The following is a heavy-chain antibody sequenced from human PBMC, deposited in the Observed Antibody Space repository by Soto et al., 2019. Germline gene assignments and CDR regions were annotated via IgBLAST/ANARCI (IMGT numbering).Heavy chain of an antibody. V-gene: IGHV4-34*01. Sequence: SETLSLTCAVYGGSFSGYYWSWIRQPPGKGLEWIGEINHSGSTNYNPSLKSRVTISVETSKNQISLKLSSVTAADTAVYYCARYMVRGVMHGMDVWGQGTTVT. J-gene: IGHJ6*02. CDR3: ARYMVRGVMHGMDV. D-gene: IGHD3-10*01. CDR2: INHSGST. CDR1: GGSFSGYY.